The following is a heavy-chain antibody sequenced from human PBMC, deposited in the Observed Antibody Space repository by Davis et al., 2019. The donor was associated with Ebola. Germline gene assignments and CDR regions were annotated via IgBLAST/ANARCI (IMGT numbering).Heavy chain of an antibody. CDR1: GGSFSAYY. J-gene: IGHJ5*02. CDR3: ARRGTSSWYAGWFDP. V-gene: IGHV4-34*01. D-gene: IGHD6-13*01. CDR2: INHSGST. Sequence: GSLRLSCAVYGGSFSAYYWSWIRQPPGKGLEWIGEINHSGSTNYNPSLKSRVTISVDTSKNQFSLKLSSVTAADTAMYYCARRGTSSWYAGWFDPWGQGTLVTVSS.